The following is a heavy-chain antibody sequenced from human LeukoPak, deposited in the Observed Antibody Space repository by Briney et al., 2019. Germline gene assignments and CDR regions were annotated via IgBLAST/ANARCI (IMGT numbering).Heavy chain of an antibody. J-gene: IGHJ4*02. CDR3: ARESKSGDFWSGYYPDY. CDR1: GFTFSSYA. V-gene: IGHV3-30-3*01. Sequence: PGGSLRLSCAASGFTFSSYAMHWVRQAPGKGLEWVAVISYDGSNKYYAGSVKGRFTISRDNSKNTLYLQMNSLRAEDTAVYYCARESKSGDFWSGYYPDYWGQGTLVTVSS. D-gene: IGHD3-3*01. CDR2: ISYDGSNK.